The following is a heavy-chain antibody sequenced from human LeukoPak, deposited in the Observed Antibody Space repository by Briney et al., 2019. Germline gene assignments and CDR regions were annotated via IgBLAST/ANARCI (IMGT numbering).Heavy chain of an antibody. CDR2: IWYDGSNK. CDR3: ARDPQHSMDV. CDR1: GFTFSSHG. D-gene: IGHD5-18*01. J-gene: IGHJ6*02. Sequence: GSLRLSCVGSGFTFSSHGMHRVRQAPGKGLEWVAVIWYDGSNKYYADSVKGRFTISRDDSKNTLYLQMNSLRAEDTAVYYCARDPQHSMDVWGQGTTVTVSS. V-gene: IGHV3-33*01.